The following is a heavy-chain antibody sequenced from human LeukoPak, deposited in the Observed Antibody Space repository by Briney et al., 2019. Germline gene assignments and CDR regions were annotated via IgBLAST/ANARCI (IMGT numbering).Heavy chain of an antibody. V-gene: IGHV4-34*01. CDR1: GGSFSGYY. CDR2: INHSGST. CDR3: ARHTEYDILTGYYLYYFDY. Sequence: SETLSLTCAVYGGSFSGYYWSWIRQPPGKGLEWIGEINHSGSTNYNPSLKSRVTISVDTSKNQFSLKLSSVTAADTAVYYCARHTEYDILTGYYLYYFDYWGQGTLVTVSS. J-gene: IGHJ4*02. D-gene: IGHD3-9*01.